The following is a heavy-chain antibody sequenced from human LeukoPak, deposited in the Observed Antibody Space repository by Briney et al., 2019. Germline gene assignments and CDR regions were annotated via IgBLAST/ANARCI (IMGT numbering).Heavy chain of an antibody. CDR2: IWYDGSNK. CDR1: GFTFSSYG. D-gene: IGHD1-26*01. CDR3: ASGIVGATTFDY. V-gene: IGHV3-33*01. Sequence: PRGSLRLSCAASGFTFSSYGMHWVRQAPGKGLEWVAVIWYDGSNKYYADSVKGRFTISRDNSKNTLYLQMNSLRAEDTAVYYCASGIVGATTFDYWGQGTLVTVSS. J-gene: IGHJ4*02.